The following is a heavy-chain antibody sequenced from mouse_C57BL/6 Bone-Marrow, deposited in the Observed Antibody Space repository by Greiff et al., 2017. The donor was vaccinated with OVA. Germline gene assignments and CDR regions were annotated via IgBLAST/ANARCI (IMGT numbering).Heavy chain of an antibody. Sequence: QVHVKQSGAELARPGASVKLSCKASGYTFTSYGISWVKQRTGQGLEWIGEIYPRSGNTYYNEKFKGKATLTADKSSSTAYMELRSLTSEDSAVYFCALYGSSPYYAMDYWGQGTSVTVSS. CDR2: IYPRSGNT. D-gene: IGHD1-1*01. CDR1: GYTFTSYG. J-gene: IGHJ4*01. CDR3: ALYGSSPYYAMDY. V-gene: IGHV1-81*01.